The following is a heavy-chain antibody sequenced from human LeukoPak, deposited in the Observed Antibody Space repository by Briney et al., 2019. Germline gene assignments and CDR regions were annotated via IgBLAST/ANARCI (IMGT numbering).Heavy chain of an antibody. J-gene: IGHJ4*02. CDR3: ARDHPTQLVRYFPLH. D-gene: IGHD6-13*01. CDR1: GYTFTSYG. CDR2: IIPIFGTA. Sequence: GASVKVSCKASGYTFTSYGISWVRQAPGQGLEWMGGIIPIFGTANYAQKFQGRVTITADESTSTAYMELSSLRSEDTAVYYCARDHPTQLVRYFPLHWGQGTLVTVSS. V-gene: IGHV1-69*13.